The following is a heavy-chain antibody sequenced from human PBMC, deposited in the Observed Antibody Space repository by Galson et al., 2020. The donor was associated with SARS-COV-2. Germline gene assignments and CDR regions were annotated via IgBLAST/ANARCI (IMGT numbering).Heavy chain of an antibody. D-gene: IGHD2-15*01. CDR2: ISTSGSTI. CDR3: ARDMVVVAATEIIYYYGMDV. CDR1: GFTFSDYY. V-gene: IGHV3-11*01. Sequence: GESLKISCAASGFTFSDYYMRWLRQAPGKGLEWVSYISTSGSTIYYADSVQGRFTISRDNAKNSLYLQMNSLRAEDTAVYYCARDMVVVAATEIIYYYGMDVWGQGTTVTVSS. J-gene: IGHJ6*02.